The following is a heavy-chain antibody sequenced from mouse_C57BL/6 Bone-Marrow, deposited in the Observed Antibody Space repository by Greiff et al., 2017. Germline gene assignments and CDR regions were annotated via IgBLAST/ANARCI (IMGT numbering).Heavy chain of an antibody. J-gene: IGHJ3*01. V-gene: IGHV14-4*01. D-gene: IGHD2-4*01. CDR3: TTYDDDGFAY. Sequence: VQLQQSGAELVRPGASVKLSCTASGFNIKDDYMHWVKQRPEQGLEWIGWIDPENGDTEYASKFQGKATITADTSSNTAYLQLSSLTSEDTAVYYCTTYDDDGFAYWGQGTLVTVSA. CDR2: IDPENGDT. CDR1: GFNIKDDY.